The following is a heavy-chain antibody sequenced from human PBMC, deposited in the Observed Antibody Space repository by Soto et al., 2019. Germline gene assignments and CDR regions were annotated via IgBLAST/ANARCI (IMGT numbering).Heavy chain of an antibody. Sequence: SETLSLTCTVSGGSISSYYWSWIRQPPGKGLEWIGYIYYSGSTNYNPSLKSRVTISVDTSKNQFSLKLSSVTAADTAVYYCARRLNGSGSKAYYYYYMDVWGKGTTVTVSS. J-gene: IGHJ6*03. CDR1: GGSISSYY. D-gene: IGHD3-10*01. CDR2: IYYSGST. V-gene: IGHV4-59*08. CDR3: ARRLNGSGSKAYYYYYMDV.